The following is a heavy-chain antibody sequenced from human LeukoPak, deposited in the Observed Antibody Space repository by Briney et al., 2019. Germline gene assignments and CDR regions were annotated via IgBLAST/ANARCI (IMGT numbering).Heavy chain of an antibody. V-gene: IGHV4-34*01. J-gene: IGHJ4*02. CDR2: INHSGST. CDR1: GGSFSGYG. CDR3: ASGGRHTGSFGY. D-gene: IGHD3-10*01. Sequence: SETLSLIFAVYGGSFSGYGWSWTRQPPGKGLEWIGEINHSGSTNYNPSLKSRVTLSVDTSKNQFSLKLSSVTAADTAVYYCASGGRHTGSFGYWGQGTLVTVSS.